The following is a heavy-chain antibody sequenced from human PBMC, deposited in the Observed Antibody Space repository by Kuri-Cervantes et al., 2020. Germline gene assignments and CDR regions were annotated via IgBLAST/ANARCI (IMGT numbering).Heavy chain of an antibody. CDR2: IYYSGST. J-gene: IGHJ4*02. CDR3: ARVDYYDSSGYYWFGYFDY. V-gene: IGHV4-59*01. Sequence: SETLSLTCTVSGGSISSYYWSWIRQPPGKGLEWIGYIYYSGSTNYNPSLKSRVTISVDTSKNQFSLKLSSVTAADMAVYYCARVDYYDSSGYYWFGYFDYWGQGTLVTVSS. CDR1: GGSISSYY. D-gene: IGHD3-22*01.